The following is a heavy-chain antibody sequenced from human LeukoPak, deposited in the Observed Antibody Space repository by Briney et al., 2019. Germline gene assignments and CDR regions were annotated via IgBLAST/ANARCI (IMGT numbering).Heavy chain of an antibody. D-gene: IGHD6-19*01. Sequence: GGSLRLSCAASGFTFSSSAMSWVRQVPGKGLEWVSGISASGGSTYYADSVRGRFTISRDNSKNTLYLQMNSLRAEDTAVYYCAKTPPGYSSGWYCDYWGQGTLVTVSS. CDR1: GFTFSSSA. J-gene: IGHJ4*02. CDR2: ISASGGST. V-gene: IGHV3-23*01. CDR3: AKTPPGYSSGWYCDY.